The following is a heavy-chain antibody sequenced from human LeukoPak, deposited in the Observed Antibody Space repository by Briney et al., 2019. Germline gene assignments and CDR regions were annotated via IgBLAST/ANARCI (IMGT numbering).Heavy chain of an antibody. V-gene: IGHV4-30-4*07. CDR1: GGPISRCGYS. CDR2: IYYSGCT. D-gene: IGHD6-6*01. J-gene: IGHJ4*02. CDR3: ARVGIGSSTPFGY. Sequence: SETLSLTCAVSGGPISRCGYSCSWIRQPPGEGLDWIGYIYYSGCTYYNPSRGRRVSISIDNSKNQFSLKLSSVTAADTAFYYCARVGIGSSTPFGYWGQGALGTVSS.